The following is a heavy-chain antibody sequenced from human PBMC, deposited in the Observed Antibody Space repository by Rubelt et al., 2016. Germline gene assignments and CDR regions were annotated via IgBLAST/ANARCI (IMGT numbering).Heavy chain of an antibody. CDR2: ISGSGGST. V-gene: IGHV3-23*01. J-gene: IGHJ3*02. D-gene: IGHD1-26*01. Sequence: VTGEGLEWVSAISGSGGSTYYADSVKGRFTISRDNSKNTLYLQMNSLRADDTAVYYCAKGGSGSYGLDAFDIWGQGTMVTVSS. CDR3: AKGGSGSYGLDAFDI.